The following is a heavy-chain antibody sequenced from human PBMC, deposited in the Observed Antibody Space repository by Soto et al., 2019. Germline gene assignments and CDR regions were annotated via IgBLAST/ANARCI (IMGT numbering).Heavy chain of an antibody. CDR1: GGSISSYY. CDR3: ARWSDCSGGSCSPYFDY. CDR2: IYYSGST. V-gene: IGHV4-59*12. D-gene: IGHD2-15*01. Sequence: SETLSLTCTVYGGSISSYYWSWIRQPPGKGLEWIGYIYYSGSTYYNPSLKSRVTISVDTSKNQFSLKLSSVTAADTAVYYCARWSDCSGGSCSPYFDYWGQGTTDTVSS. J-gene: IGHJ4*02.